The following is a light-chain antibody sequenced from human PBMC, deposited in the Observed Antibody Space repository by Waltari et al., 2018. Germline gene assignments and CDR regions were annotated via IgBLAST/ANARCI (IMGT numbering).Light chain of an antibody. CDR3: QQYNSYSWT. CDR2: DAS. V-gene: IGKV1-5*01. Sequence: DIQMTQSPSTLSASVGDRVTITCRASQSLTSWLAWYQQKPGKAPNLLIYDASNLETGVPSRFSGSESGTEFTLTISGLQPDDFVTYYCQQYNSYSWTFGQGTKVEIK. J-gene: IGKJ1*01. CDR1: QSLTSW.